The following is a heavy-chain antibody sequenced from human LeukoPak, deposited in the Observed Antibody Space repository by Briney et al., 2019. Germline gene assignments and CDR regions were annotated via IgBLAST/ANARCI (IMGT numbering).Heavy chain of an antibody. CDR3: ARGPSGYHNT. D-gene: IGHD5-12*01. CDR1: GFTFRNYW. CDR2: IKQDGSEK. Sequence: PGGSLRLSCAASGFTFRNYWMSWVRQAPGKGLEWVANIKQDGSEKYYVDSVKGRFTISRDIAKNSLYLQMNSLRAEDTAVYYCARGPSGYHNTGGQGTLVTVSS. V-gene: IGHV3-7*01. J-gene: IGHJ4*02.